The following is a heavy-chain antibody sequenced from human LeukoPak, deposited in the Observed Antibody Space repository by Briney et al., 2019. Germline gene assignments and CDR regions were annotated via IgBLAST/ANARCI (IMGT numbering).Heavy chain of an antibody. CDR3: ARVPPPGATAYGAVDY. J-gene: IGHJ4*02. V-gene: IGHV4-34*01. CDR2: VDHSGRT. Sequence: SETLCLTCAVYGGSFSGYYWSWIRQSPGKGLEWIGEVDHSGRTNYNPSLKSRLTMSVDTSKNQFSLKLTSVTAADTAVYFCARVPPPGATAYGAVDYWGQGTLVTVSS. D-gene: IGHD3-16*01. CDR1: GGSFSGYY.